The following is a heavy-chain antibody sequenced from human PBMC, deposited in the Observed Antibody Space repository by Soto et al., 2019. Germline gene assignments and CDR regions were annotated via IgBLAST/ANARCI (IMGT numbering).Heavy chain of an antibody. J-gene: IGHJ2*01. Sequence: QEQLVESGGGVVQPGGSLTLSCAASGFTFWNYGMHWVRQSPGKGLEWVAVTYYDGSSEYYAESVKGRFAISRDNSKRTLSLQMNSLTVQDTALYYCARDSSPRKRHSISSTLNWYFDLWGRGTLVSVSS. V-gene: IGHV3-30*19. CDR2: TYYDGSSE. CDR1: GFTFWNYG. D-gene: IGHD6-13*01. CDR3: ARDSSPRKRHSISSTLNWYFDL.